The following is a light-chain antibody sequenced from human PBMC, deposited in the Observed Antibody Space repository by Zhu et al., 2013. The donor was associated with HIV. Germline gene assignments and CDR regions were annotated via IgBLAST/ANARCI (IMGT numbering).Light chain of an antibody. CDR3: LQSSTWPWT. CDR2: DVS. CDR1: QSVSTH. V-gene: IGKV3-15*01. J-gene: IGKJ1*01. Sequence: EIVMTQSPATLSVSPGERVILSCRASQSVSTHLAWYQQKPGQAPRLLMYDVSTRATGVPGRFSGSGSGSEFALTITSLQSDDVALYYYLQSSTWPWTFGQGTKVEFK.